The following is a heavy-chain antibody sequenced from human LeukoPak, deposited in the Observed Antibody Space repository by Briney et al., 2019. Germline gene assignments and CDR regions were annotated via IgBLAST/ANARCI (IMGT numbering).Heavy chain of an antibody. CDR2: INPNSGGT. CDR3: ARSILASVAGKSSY. V-gene: IGHV1-2*02. D-gene: IGHD6-19*01. CDR1: GYTFTGYY. J-gene: IGHJ4*02. Sequence: GASVKVSCKASGYTFTGYYMNWVRQAPGQGLEWMGWINPNSGGTSYAQKLQGRVTMTTDTSTSTAYMELRSLRSDDTAVYYCARSILASVAGKSSYWGQGTLVTVSS.